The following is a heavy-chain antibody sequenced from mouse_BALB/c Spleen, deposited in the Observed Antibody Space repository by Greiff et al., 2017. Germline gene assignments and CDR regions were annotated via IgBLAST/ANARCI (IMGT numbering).Heavy chain of an antibody. Sequence: QVQLKQSGAELVRPGSSVKISCKASGYAFSSYWMNWVKQRPGQGLEWIGQIYPGDGDTNYNGKFKGKATLTADKSSSTAYMQLSSLTSEDSAVYFCARDYRYDGGYWGQGTTLTVSS. CDR3: ARDYRYDGGY. CDR2: IYPGDGDT. V-gene: IGHV1-80*01. D-gene: IGHD2-14*01. CDR1: GYAFSSYW. J-gene: IGHJ2*01.